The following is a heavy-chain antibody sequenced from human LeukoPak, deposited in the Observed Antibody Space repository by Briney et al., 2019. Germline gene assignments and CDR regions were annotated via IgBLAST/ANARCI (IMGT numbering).Heavy chain of an antibody. D-gene: IGHD3-22*01. CDR3: ARIGYYYDSSGYSFDY. J-gene: IGHJ4*02. CDR1: GFTFRNFG. Sequence: PGGSLRLSCTASGFTFRNFGMEWVRQAPGKGLEWVALISYDGRDKYYADSVKGRFTISKDNSKNTLSLQMNTLRAEDTAVYYCARIGYYYDSSGYSFDYWGQGTLVTVSS. V-gene: IGHV3-30*03. CDR2: ISYDGRDK.